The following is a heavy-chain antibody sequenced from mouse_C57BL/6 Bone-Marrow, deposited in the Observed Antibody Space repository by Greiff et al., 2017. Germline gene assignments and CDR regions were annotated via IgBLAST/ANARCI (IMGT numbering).Heavy chain of an antibody. J-gene: IGHJ3*01. D-gene: IGHD2-4*01. Sequence: EVKVVESGEGLVKPGGSLKLSCAASGFTFSSYAMSWVRQTPEKRLEWVAYISSGGDYIYYADTVKGRFTISKDNARNTLYLQMSSLKSEDTAMYYGTRVGRLRRPFAYWGQGTLVTVSA. CDR3: TRVGRLRRPFAY. CDR1: GFTFSSYA. V-gene: IGHV5-9-1*02. CDR2: ISSGGDYI.